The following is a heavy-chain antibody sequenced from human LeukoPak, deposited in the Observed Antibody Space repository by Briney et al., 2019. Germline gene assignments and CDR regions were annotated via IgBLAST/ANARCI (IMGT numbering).Heavy chain of an antibody. CDR3: ARYVMATAYFDY. CDR2: IYYSGST. V-gene: IGHV4-59*08. Sequence: SETLSLTCTVSGGSISSYYWSWIRQPPGKGLEWTGYIYYSGSTYYHPFLKSRVTISVDTSKNQFSLKLSSVTAADTAVYYCARYVMATAYFDYWGQGTLVTVSS. J-gene: IGHJ4*02. CDR1: GGSISSYY. D-gene: IGHD5-24*01.